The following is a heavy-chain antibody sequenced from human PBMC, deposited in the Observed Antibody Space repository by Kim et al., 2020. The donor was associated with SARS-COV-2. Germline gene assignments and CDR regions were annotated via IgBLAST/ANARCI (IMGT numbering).Heavy chain of an antibody. CDR2: TYSSGGT. J-gene: IGHJ4*02. CDR3: ARARFYSISSQGAFDY. Sequence: SETLSLTCNVSGGSISRGGYYWGWIRQPPGKGLEWIGSTYSSGGTYYNPSLKSRVTISVDKSKNQFSLTLSSVTAADTAVFYCARARFYSISSQGAFDYWGQGTLVTVSS. CDR1: GGSISRGGYY. D-gene: IGHD6-13*01. V-gene: IGHV4-39*07.